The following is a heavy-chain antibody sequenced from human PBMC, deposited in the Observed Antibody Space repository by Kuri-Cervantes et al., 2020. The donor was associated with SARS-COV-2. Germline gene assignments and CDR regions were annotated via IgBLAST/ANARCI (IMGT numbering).Heavy chain of an antibody. V-gene: IGHV4-61*08. CDR2: IYYSGIT. J-gene: IGHJ3*02. CDR3: ARDSGKWGWYSFDM. Sequence: GSLRLSCTVSGGSISSGDYYWNWIRQPPGKGLEWIGNIYYSGITNYNPALKSRLTISVDTSKNQLSLRLNSVTAADTALYYCARDSGKWGWYSFDMWGQGTMVTVSS. CDR1: GGSISSGDYY. D-gene: IGHD6-13*01.